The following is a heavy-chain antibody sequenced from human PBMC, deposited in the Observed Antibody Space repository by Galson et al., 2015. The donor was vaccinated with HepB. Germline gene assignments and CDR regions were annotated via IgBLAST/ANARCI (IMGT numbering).Heavy chain of an antibody. CDR3: ARDPRGTYGAFDI. D-gene: IGHD1-26*01. V-gene: IGHV3-23*01. Sequence: SLRLSCAASGFTSSSYVISWVRQAPGKGLEWVSAISGSGGSTYYADSVKGRFTISRDNSKSTLYLQVNSLRAEDTAVYYCARDPRGTYGAFDIWGQGTMVAVSS. J-gene: IGHJ3*02. CDR2: ISGSGGST. CDR1: GFTSSSYV.